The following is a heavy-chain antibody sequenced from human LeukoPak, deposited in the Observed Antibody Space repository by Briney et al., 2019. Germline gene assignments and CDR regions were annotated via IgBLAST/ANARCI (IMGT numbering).Heavy chain of an antibody. V-gene: IGHV3-30*02. J-gene: IGHJ4*02. D-gene: IGHD2-2*01. CDR3: AKDPSIVVVPAALLFDY. Sequence: PGGSLRLSCAASGFAFSSHGMHWVRQAPGKGLEWVTFIRFNGSTKYYIDSVKGRFTISRDNSKNTLYLQMNSLRAEDTAVYYCAKDPSIVVVPAALLFDYWGQGTLVTVSS. CDR2: IRFNGSTK. CDR1: GFAFSSHG.